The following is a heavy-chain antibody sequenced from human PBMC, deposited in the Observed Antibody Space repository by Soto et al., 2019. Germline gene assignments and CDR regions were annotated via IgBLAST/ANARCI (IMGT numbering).Heavy chain of an antibody. CDR3: ARRPNSGSYYD. CDR1: GGSFSSYY. CDR2: INHSGST. D-gene: IGHD1-26*01. Sequence: QVQLQQWGAGLLKPSETLSLTCAVYGGSFSSYYWSWIRQPPGKGLEWIGEINHSGSTNYNPSLKSRVTISVDTSKNQFSLKLSSVTAADTAVYYCARRPNSGSYYDWGQGTLVTVSS. J-gene: IGHJ4*02. V-gene: IGHV4-34*01.